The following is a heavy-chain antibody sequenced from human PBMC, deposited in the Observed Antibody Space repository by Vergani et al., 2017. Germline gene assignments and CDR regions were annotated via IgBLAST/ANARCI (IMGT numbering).Heavy chain of an antibody. CDR2: IYYSGST. CDR1: GGSISCSSYY. V-gene: IGHV4-39*07. D-gene: IGHD3-22*01. Sequence: QLQLQESGPGLVKPSETLSLTCTVSGGSISCSSYYWGWIRQPPGKGLEWIGSIYYSGSTYYNPSLKSRVTISVDTSKNQFSLKMSSVTAADTAVYYCARVPCSGYYYGYFDYWGQGTLVTVSS. J-gene: IGHJ4*02. CDR3: ARVPCSGYYYGYFDY.